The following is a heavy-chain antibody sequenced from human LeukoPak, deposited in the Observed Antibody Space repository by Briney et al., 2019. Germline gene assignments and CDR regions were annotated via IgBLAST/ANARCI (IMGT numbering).Heavy chain of an antibody. CDR1: GYTFSNYV. J-gene: IGHJ5*02. Sequence: ASVKVSCKASGYTFSNYVMHWVRQAPGQRLEWMGWIHAGNGNTKSSQKFHGRITISRDTSASTVYMELSSLKSEDTAVYYCARYDGWFDPWGQGTLVTVSS. D-gene: IGHD3-16*01. CDR3: ARYDGWFDP. CDR2: IHAGNGNT. V-gene: IGHV1-3*01.